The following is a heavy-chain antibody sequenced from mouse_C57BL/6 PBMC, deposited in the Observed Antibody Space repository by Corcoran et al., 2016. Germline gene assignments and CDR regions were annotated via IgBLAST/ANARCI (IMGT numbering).Heavy chain of an antibody. CDR2: IYPRDGST. D-gene: IGHD2-2*01. CDR1: GYTFTSYD. V-gene: IGHV1-85*01. Sequence: QVQLQQSGPELVKPGASVKLSCKASGYTFTSYDINWVKQRPGQGLEWIGWIYPRDGSTKYNEKFKGKATLTVDTSSSTAYMELHSLTSEDSAVYFCARRSSMVTAYFDYWGQGTTLTVSS. J-gene: IGHJ2*01. CDR3: ARRSSMVTAYFDY.